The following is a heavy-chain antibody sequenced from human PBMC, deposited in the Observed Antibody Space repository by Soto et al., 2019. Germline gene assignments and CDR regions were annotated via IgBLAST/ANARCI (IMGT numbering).Heavy chain of an antibody. CDR3: ARDRVQVYGDYGMDV. CDR1: GFTFSSYA. CDR2: ISYDGSNK. Sequence: QVQLVESGGGVVQPGRSLRLSCAASGFTFSSYAMHWVRQAPGKGLEWVAVISYDGSNKYYADSVKGRFTISRDNSKNTLYLQMKSLRAEDTAVYYCARDRVQVYGDYGMDVWGQGTTVTVSS. J-gene: IGHJ6*02. D-gene: IGHD5-18*01. V-gene: IGHV3-30-3*01.